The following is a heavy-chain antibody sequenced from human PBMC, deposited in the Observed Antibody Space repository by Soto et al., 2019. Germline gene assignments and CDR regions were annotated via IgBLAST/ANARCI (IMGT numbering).Heavy chain of an antibody. D-gene: IGHD3-16*02. J-gene: IGHJ5*02. CDR3: ARCRMITFGGVIETFDP. V-gene: IGHV4-59*01. CDR2: IYYSGST. CDR1: GGSISSYY. Sequence: PSETLSLTCTVSGGSISSYYWSWIRQPPGKGLEWIGYIYYSGSTNYNPSLKSRVTISVDMSQNQFSLNLNYVTAADTAVYYCARCRMITFGGVIETFDPWGQGTLVTVSS.